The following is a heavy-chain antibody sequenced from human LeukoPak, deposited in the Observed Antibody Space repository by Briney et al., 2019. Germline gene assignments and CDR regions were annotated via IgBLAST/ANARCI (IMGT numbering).Heavy chain of an antibody. CDR3: ARLKYCTNGVCYAGFDY. CDR2: VNAGNGNT. CDR1: GYTFTHYA. Sequence: ASVKVSCKASGYTFTHYAVHWVRQAPGQRLEWMGWVNAGNGNTKYSQKFQGRVTITRDTSADTAYMELSSLRSEDTAVYYCARLKYCTNGVCYAGFDYWGQGTLVTVSS. J-gene: IGHJ4*02. D-gene: IGHD2-8*01. V-gene: IGHV1-3*01.